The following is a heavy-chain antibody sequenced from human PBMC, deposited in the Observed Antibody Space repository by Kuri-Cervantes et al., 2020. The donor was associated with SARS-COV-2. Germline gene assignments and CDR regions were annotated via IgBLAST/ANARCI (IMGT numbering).Heavy chain of an antibody. Sequence: GSLRLSCTVAGGSLSSSSYYWGWIRQPPGKGREWSGRIYYSGGTYYNPSLKSRVTISVDTSKNQFSLKLSSVTAADTAVYYCAGERAAAGLFGDYYYGMDVWGQGSTVTVSS. CDR3: AGERAAAGLFGDYYYGMDV. CDR1: GGSLSSSSYY. V-gene: IGHV4-39*07. CDR2: IYYSGGT. D-gene: IGHD6-13*01. J-gene: IGHJ6*02.